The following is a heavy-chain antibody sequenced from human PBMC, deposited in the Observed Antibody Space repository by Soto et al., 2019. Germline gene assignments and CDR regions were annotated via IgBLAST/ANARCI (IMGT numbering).Heavy chain of an antibody. Sequence: GGSLRLSCAAAGFTFSDYYRSWIRQAPGKGLEWVSYISTNNADTTYADSVRGRFIISRDNAKNSLSLQMNSLRAEDTAIYYCARLGLSNSYGLRDYFDYWGQGTLVTVSS. J-gene: IGHJ4*02. CDR2: ISTNNADT. D-gene: IGHD5-18*01. CDR1: GFTFSDYY. CDR3: ARLGLSNSYGLRDYFDY. V-gene: IGHV3-11*03.